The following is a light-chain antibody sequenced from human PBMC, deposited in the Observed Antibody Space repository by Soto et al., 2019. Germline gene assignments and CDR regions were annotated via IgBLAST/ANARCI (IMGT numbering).Light chain of an antibody. CDR2: AAS. J-gene: IGKJ1*01. V-gene: IGKV1-39*01. CDR1: QSISSY. CDR3: QQSYSTPPT. Sequence: QLTQSPSSLSASVGDRITITCRASQSISSYLNGYQQKPGKAPKLLIYAASSLQSGVPSRFSGSGSGTDFTLTISSLQPEDFATYYCQQSYSTPPTFGQGTKVDIK.